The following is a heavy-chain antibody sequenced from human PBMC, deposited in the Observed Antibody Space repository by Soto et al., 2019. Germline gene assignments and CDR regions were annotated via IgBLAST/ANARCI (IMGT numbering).Heavy chain of an antibody. D-gene: IGHD6-6*01. V-gene: IGHV4-31*03. CDR3: ARAGHSSSTEGANWFDP. J-gene: IGHJ5*02. CDR2: IYYSGST. CDR1: RGSISSSGGYY. Sequence: SETLSLTCTVSRGSISSSGGYYWSWIRQHPGKGLEWIGYIYYSGSTYYNPSLKSRVTISVDTSNNQFSLKLSSVTAADTAVYYCARAGHSSSTEGANWFDPLGKGTRVTVSS.